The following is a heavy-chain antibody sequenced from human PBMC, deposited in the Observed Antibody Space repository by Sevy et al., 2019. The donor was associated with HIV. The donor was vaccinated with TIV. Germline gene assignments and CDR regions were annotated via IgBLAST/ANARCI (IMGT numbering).Heavy chain of an antibody. D-gene: IGHD2-15*01. CDR2: GYFSGST. Sequence: LSLTCTVSGDSISSSSYFWGWIRQPPGKGLEWIGTGYFSGSTYYNVSLKSRVTISVDTSKSQFSLKLSSVTAADTAVYYCARHHCSVSACYLFDYWGQGILVTVSS. CDR1: GDSISSSSYF. CDR3: ARHHCSVSACYLFDY. V-gene: IGHV4-39*01. J-gene: IGHJ4*02.